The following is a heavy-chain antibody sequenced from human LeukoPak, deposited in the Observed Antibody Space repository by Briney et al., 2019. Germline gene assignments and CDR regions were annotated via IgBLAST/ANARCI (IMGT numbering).Heavy chain of an antibody. D-gene: IGHD2-21*02. CDR1: GFSFSSYG. Sequence: GGSLRLSCAASGFSFSSYGMHWVRETPGKGLEWVAVMSFDGSNIYYGDSVKGRFTISRDNSKNTLYLQMNSLRVEDTALYYCAKVTPGSTARKSGLDFWGQGTLVTVSS. V-gene: IGHV3-30*18. CDR2: MSFDGSNI. J-gene: IGHJ4*02. CDR3: AKVTPGSTARKSGLDF.